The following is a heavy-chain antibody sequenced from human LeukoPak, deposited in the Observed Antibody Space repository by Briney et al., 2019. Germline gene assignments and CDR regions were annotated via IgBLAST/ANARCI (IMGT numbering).Heavy chain of an antibody. D-gene: IGHD3-10*01. CDR3: AREKETLLSISMVRKLTRRHQYMDV. CDR2: IDSSGGYM. CDR1: GFTFNTYS. J-gene: IGHJ6*04. Sequence: PGGSLRLSCEASGFTFNTYSMNWARQAPGKGLEWVSSIDSSGGYMFYADSVKGRFIISRDNAKDSLYLQMNSLRAEDTAVYYCAREKETLLSISMVRKLTRRHQYMDVWGKGTTVTISS. V-gene: IGHV3-21*06.